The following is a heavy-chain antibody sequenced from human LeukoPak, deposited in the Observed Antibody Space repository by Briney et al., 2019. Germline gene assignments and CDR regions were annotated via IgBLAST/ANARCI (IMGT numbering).Heavy chain of an antibody. CDR2: ISGSGGST. CDR3: ASGHYYDSSVGDY. D-gene: IGHD3-22*01. V-gene: IGHV3-23*01. J-gene: IGHJ4*02. Sequence: PGGSLRLSCAASGFTFSSYAMSWVRQAPGKGLEWVSAISGSGGSTYYADSVKGRFTISRDNSKNTLYLQMNSLRAGNTAVYYCASGHYYDSSVGDYWGQGTLVTVSS. CDR1: GFTFSSYA.